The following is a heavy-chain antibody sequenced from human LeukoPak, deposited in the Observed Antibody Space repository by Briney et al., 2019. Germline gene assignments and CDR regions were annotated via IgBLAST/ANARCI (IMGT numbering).Heavy chain of an antibody. J-gene: IGHJ4*02. CDR1: GGSIISSSYY. CDR3: ARHRYVGVTADY. CDR2: IYYSGST. Sequence: PSETLSPTCTVSGGSIISSSYYWGWIRQPPGKGLEWIGTIYYSGSTYYNPSLKSRVTISVDTSKNQFSLKLSSVTAADTAVYYCARHRYVGVTADYWGQGTLVTVSS. V-gene: IGHV4-39*01. D-gene: IGHD1-26*01.